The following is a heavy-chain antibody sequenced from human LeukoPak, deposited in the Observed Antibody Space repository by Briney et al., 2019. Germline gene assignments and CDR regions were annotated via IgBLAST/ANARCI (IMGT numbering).Heavy chain of an antibody. J-gene: IGHJ4*02. V-gene: IGHV3-7*01. CDR1: GFTFSNYW. CDR2: INQDGSKE. CDR3: VRDGGVSGYDLLDY. Sequence: GGSLRLSCAASGFTFSNYWMTWVGQAPGKGLAWVAHINQDGSKEYYMDSVKARFTISRDNAKNSLSLQMNSLRAEDTAVYYCVRDGGVSGYDLLDYWGQGTLVTVSS. D-gene: IGHD5-12*01.